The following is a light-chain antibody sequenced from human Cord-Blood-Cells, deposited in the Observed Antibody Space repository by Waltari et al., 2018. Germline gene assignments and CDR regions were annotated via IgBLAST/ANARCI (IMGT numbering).Light chain of an antibody. CDR2: AAS. Sequence: DIQMTQSPSSLSASVGDRVTITCRESQSISSYLNWYQQKPGTAPKLLIYAASSLQSGVPSGFTGSGSGTEFTLTSSSLQPEDFATYFCQQSYSTPWTFGQGTKVEIK. CDR1: QSISSY. J-gene: IGKJ1*01. V-gene: IGKV1-39*01. CDR3: QQSYSTPWT.